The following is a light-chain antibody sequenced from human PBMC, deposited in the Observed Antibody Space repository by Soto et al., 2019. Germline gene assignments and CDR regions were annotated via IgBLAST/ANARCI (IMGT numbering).Light chain of an antibody. CDR3: QQYLDWPRT. Sequence: VLTESPATLSLLPCRTPTLFCSASQSVSSYLAWYQQKPGQAPRLLIYDESNRATGIPARFSGSGSGTDFTLTISSIEPEDFAVYYCQQYLDWPRTFGKGTKVDIK. CDR1: QSVSSY. J-gene: IGKJ1*01. V-gene: IGKV3-11*01. CDR2: DES.